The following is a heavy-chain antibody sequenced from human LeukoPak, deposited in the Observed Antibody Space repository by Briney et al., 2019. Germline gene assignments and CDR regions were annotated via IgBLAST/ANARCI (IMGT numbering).Heavy chain of an antibody. D-gene: IGHD2-15*01. CDR3: AKGLYCSGGSCYYMDV. J-gene: IGHJ6*03. CDR1: GFTFSSYG. V-gene: IGHV3-30*02. CDR2: IRYDGSNK. Sequence: GGSLRFSCAASGFTFSSYGMHWVRQAPGKGLEWVAFIRYDGSNKYYADSVKGRFTISRDNSKNTLYLQMNSLRAEDTAVYYCAKGLYCSGGSCYYMDVWGKGTTVTVSS.